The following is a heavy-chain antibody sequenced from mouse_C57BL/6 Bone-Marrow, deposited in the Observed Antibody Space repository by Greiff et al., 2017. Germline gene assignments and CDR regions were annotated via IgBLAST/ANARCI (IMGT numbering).Heavy chain of an antibody. J-gene: IGHJ1*03. CDR2: INPYNGGT. V-gene: IGHV1-19*01. CDR3: ARWGSYGYFEV. Sequence: EVQLQQSGPVLVKPGASVKMSCKASGYTFTDYYMNWVKQSHGKSLEWIGVINPYNGGTSYNQKFKGKATLTVDKSSSTAYMELNSLTSEDSAVYYCARWGSYGYFEVWGTGTTVTVSS. CDR1: GYTFTDYY.